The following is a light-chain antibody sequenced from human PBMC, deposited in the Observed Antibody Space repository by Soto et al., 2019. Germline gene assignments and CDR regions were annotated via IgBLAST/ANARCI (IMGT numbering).Light chain of an antibody. CDR1: QDISDY. Sequence: DIQMTQSPSYLSASVGDRVTITCQASQDISDYLNWYQQKPRKAPKLLIYDASNLETGVPSRFSGSGSGTLFTFTISSLQPEDIATYYCLQYDNVPLTFGGGTRVEIK. J-gene: IGKJ4*01. CDR3: LQYDNVPLT. V-gene: IGKV1-33*01. CDR2: DAS.